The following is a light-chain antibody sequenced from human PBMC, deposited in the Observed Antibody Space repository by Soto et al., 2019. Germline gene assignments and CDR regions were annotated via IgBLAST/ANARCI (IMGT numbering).Light chain of an antibody. Sequence: EIVMTQSPATLSLSPGERATLSCRASESVSTNLAWYQQKAGQAPRLLIYGASTRATGIPDRFSGSGSGTDFTLTISRLEPDDFAVYYCQQYGTSPRTFGQGTKVDIK. CDR2: GAS. J-gene: IGKJ1*01. CDR1: ESVSTN. CDR3: QQYGTSPRT. V-gene: IGKV3-20*01.